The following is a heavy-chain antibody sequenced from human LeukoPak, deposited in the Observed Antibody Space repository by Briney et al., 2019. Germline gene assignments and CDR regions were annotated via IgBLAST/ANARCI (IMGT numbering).Heavy chain of an antibody. CDR3: ARLGRYYYDSSGYYYADY. Sequence: TGESLKISCKGSGYSFTSYWIGWVRQMPGKGLEWMGIIYPGDSDTRYSPSFQGQVTISADKSISTAYLKWSSLKASDTAMYYCARLGRYYYDSSGYYYADYWGQGTLVTVSS. CDR1: GYSFTSYW. D-gene: IGHD3-22*01. J-gene: IGHJ4*02. V-gene: IGHV5-51*03. CDR2: IYPGDSDT.